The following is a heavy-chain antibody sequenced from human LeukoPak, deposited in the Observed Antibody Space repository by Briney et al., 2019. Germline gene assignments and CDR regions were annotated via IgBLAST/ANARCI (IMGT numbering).Heavy chain of an antibody. V-gene: IGHV3-23*01. CDR2: ISGSGGST. CDR1: GFTFSSYA. Sequence: GGSLRLFCAASGFTFSSYAMSWVRQAPGKGLEWVSAISGSGGSTYYADSAKRRLTISRDNSKNTLYLQMNSLRAEDTAVYYCAKWGPTELSYYFDYWGQGTLVTVSS. D-gene: IGHD1-26*01. J-gene: IGHJ4*02. CDR3: AKWGPTELSYYFDY.